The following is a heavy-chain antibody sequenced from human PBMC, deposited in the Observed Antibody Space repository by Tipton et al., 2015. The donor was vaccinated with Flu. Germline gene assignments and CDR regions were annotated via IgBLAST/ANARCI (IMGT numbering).Heavy chain of an antibody. CDR1: GDSIRSPYY. D-gene: IGHD3-22*01. J-gene: IGHJ3*02. Sequence: TLSLTCTVSGDSIRSPYYWGWIRQSPAKGLEWIGSVYWTGNTYYNPSLKNPVTIFVDRSRSQFSLEMNSVTAADTAVYYCARRGHYYDSSGFDAFDMWGQGTMVTVSS. CDR2: VYWTGNT. CDR3: ARRGHYYDSSGFDAFDM. V-gene: IGHV4-39*01.